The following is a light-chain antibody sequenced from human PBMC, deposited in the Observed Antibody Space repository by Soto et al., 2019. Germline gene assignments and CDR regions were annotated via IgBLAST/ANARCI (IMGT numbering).Light chain of an antibody. CDR1: SSNIGRNT. J-gene: IGLJ1*01. CDR2: SHN. V-gene: IGLV1-44*01. Sequence: QSVLTQPPSASGTPGQRVTISCSGSSSNIGRNTVNWYQQLPGTAPKLLVYSHNQRPSGVPHRFSGSKAGSSASLPISGLQSEDEADYYCPAWDDSLNGQVFGTGTKVTVL. CDR3: PAWDDSLNGQV.